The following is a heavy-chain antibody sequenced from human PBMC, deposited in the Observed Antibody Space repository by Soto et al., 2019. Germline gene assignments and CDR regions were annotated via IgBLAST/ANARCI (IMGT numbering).Heavy chain of an antibody. CDR1: GYTFTSYG. V-gene: IGHV1-18*01. D-gene: IGHD3-16*02. CDR3: ARSTYYDYIWGSYRPYYFDY. Sequence: ASVKVSCKASGYTFTSYGISWVRQAPGQGLEWMGWISAYNGNTNYAQKLQGRVTMTTDTSTSTAYMELRSLRSDDTAVYYCARSTYYDYIWGSYRPYYFDYWGQGTLVTVS. CDR2: ISAYNGNT. J-gene: IGHJ4*02.